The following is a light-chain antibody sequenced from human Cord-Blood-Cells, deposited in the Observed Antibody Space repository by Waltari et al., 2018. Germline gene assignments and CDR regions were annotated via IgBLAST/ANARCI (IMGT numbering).Light chain of an antibody. Sequence: SSELTQDPAVSVALGQTVRITCQGDSLRSYYASWYQQKPGQAPVLVIHGKNNRPSGIPDRFSGSSSGNTASLTITGAQAEDEADYYCNSRDSSGNHHVFGTGTKVTVL. CDR1: SLRSYY. CDR2: GKN. CDR3: NSRDSSGNHHV. V-gene: IGLV3-19*01. J-gene: IGLJ1*01.